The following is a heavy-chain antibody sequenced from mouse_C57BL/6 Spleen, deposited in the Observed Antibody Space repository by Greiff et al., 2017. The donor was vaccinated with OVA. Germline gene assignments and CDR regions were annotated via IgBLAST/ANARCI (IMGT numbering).Heavy chain of an antibody. J-gene: IGHJ2*01. CDR1: GYTFTDYE. CDR3: TVWGLLKGDY. CDR2: IDPETGGT. Sequence: QVQLQQSGAELVRPGASVTLSCKASGYTFTDYEMHWVKQTPVHGLEWIGAIDPETGGTAYNQKFKGKAILTADKSSSTAYMELRSLTSEDSAVYYCTVWGLLKGDYWGQGTTLTVSS. D-gene: IGHD2-13*01. V-gene: IGHV1-15*01.